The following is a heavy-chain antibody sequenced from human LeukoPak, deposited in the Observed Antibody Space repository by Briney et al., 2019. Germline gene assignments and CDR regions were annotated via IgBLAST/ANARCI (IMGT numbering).Heavy chain of an antibody. V-gene: IGHV3-30*18. CDR3: AKRDSGSYYGMDV. CDR1: GFTFSSYA. CDR2: ISYDGSNK. Sequence: PGGSLRLFCAASGFTFSSYAMHWVRQAPGKGLEWVAVISYDGSNKYYADSVKGRFTISRDNSKNTLYLQMNSLRAEDTAVYYCAKRDSGSYYGMDVWGQGTTVTVSS. D-gene: IGHD3-10*01. J-gene: IGHJ6*02.